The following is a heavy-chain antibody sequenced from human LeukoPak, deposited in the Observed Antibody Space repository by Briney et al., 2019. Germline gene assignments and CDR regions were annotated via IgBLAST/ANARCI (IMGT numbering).Heavy chain of an antibody. CDR3: ARGGSYSWFDS. CDR2: IKQDGSEK. Sequence: PGGSLRLSCAASGYTFNNYWMNWLRQAPGKGLEWVAAIKQDGSEKYYVDSVKGRLTISRDNAKNSLYLQMNSLRAEDTAVYYCARGGSYSWFDSWGQGTPVTVSS. J-gene: IGHJ5*01. CDR1: GYTFNNYW. V-gene: IGHV3-7*01.